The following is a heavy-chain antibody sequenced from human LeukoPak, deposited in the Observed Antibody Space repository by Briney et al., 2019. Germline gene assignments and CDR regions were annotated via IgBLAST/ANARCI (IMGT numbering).Heavy chain of an antibody. CDR3: ARHSSYTSGWFQDY. D-gene: IGHD6-19*01. CDR1: GGSISSSSYY. Sequence: KPSETLSLTCTVSGGSISSSSYYWGWIRQPPGKGLEWIRGISYSGSTYYNPSLKSRVTISVDTSRNQFSLKLNSVTAADTAVYHCARHSSYTSGWFQDYWGQGTLVSVSS. J-gene: IGHJ4*02. CDR2: ISYSGST. V-gene: IGHV4-39*01.